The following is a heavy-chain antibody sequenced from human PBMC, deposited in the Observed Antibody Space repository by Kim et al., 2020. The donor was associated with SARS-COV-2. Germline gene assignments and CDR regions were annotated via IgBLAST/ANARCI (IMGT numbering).Heavy chain of an antibody. D-gene: IGHD3-22*01. J-gene: IGHJ4*02. V-gene: IGHV4-4*02. CDR2: IYHSGST. Sequence: SETLSLTCAVSGGSISSSNWWRWVRQPPGKGLEWLGEIYHSGSTNYNPSLKSRVTISVDKSKNQFSLKLSSVTAADTAVYYCARGQYDSSGYYRLGYWGQGTLVTVSS. CDR1: GGSISSSNW. CDR3: ARGQYDSSGYYRLGY.